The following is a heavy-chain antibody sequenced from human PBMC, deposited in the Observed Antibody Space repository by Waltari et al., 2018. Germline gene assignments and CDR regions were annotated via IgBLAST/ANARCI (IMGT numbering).Heavy chain of an antibody. Sequence: VYLLESGGGLVQPGGSLRLSCVGSGFDYSSYAMSWVRQAPGKGLEWVSGIDNSCETTYDAGSVKGRFTISRDVSRNTVYLHMTTLRVDDTAVYYCAKDSGYSMIRGRENSWGQGTLVIVSS. CDR3: AKDSGYSMIRGRENS. CDR1: GFDYSSYA. J-gene: IGHJ4*02. D-gene: IGHD3-10*01. CDR2: IDNSCETT. V-gene: IGHV3-23*05.